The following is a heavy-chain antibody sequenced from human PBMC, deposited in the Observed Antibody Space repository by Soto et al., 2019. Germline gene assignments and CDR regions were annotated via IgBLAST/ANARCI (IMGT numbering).Heavy chain of an antibody. CDR1: GGSFSGYY. D-gene: IGHD4-17*01. V-gene: IGHV4-34*01. CDR3: ARGSTTATVTTFDY. J-gene: IGHJ4*02. Sequence: SETLSLTCAVYGGSFSGYYWSWIRQPPGKGLEWIGEINHSGSTNYNPSLKSRVTISVDTSKNQFSLKLSSVTAADTAVYYCARGSTTATVTTFDYWGQGTLVTVSS. CDR2: INHSGST.